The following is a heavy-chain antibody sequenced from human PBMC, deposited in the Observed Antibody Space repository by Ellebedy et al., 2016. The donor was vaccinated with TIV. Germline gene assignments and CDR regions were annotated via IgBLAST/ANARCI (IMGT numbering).Heavy chain of an antibody. D-gene: IGHD4-11*01. J-gene: IGHJ3*02. CDR1: GFTFSSYG. CDR2: IWYDGSNK. CDR3: ASGQGGDYSSFDI. Sequence: GESLKISXAASGFTFSSYGMHWVRQAPGKGLEWVAVIWYDGSNKYYADSVKGRFTISRDNSKNTLYLQMNSLRAEDTAVYYCASGQGGDYSSFDIWGQGTMVTVSS. V-gene: IGHV3-33*01.